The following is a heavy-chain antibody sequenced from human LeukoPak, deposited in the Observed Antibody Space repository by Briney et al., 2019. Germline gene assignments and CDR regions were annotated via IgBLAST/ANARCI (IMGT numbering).Heavy chain of an antibody. CDR1: GFTFSSYS. V-gene: IGHV3-21*01. Sequence: GGSLRLSCAASGFTFSSYSMNWVRQAPGKGLEWVSSISSSSSCIYYADSVKGRFTISRDNAKNSLYLQMNSLRAEDTAVYYCARDRFRRDGYNYGRDGAFDIWGQGTMVTVSS. CDR2: ISSSSSCI. D-gene: IGHD5-24*01. CDR3: ARDRFRRDGYNYGRDGAFDI. J-gene: IGHJ3*02.